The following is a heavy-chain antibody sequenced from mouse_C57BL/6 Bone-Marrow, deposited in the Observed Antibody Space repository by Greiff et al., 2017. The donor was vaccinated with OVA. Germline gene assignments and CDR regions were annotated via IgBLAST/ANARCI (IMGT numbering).Heavy chain of an antibody. CDR1: GYTFTSYW. D-gene: IGHD2-3*01. CDR3: ARAYDGYYGFAY. J-gene: IGHJ3*01. V-gene: IGHV1-69*01. Sequence: QVQLQQPGAELVMPGASVKLSCKASGYTFTSYWMPWVKQRPGQGLEWIGEIDPSDSYTNYNQKFKGKSTLTVDKSSSTAYMQLSSLISEDSAVYYCARAYDGYYGFAYWGQGTLVTVSA. CDR2: IDPSDSYT.